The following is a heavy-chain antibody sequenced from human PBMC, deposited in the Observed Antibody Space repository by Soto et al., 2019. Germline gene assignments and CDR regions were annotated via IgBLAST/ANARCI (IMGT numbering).Heavy chain of an antibody. D-gene: IGHD6-6*01. CDR1: GGSFSSYA. CDR2: IIPIYGTP. CDR3: AREYRSSSGRFDN. Sequence: ASVKVSCKAYGGSFSSYAISWVRQAPGQGLEWMRGIIPIYGTPSYAQKFQGRVTITADESTSTAYMELSSLRSEDTAVYYCAREYRSSSGRFDNWGQGTLVTVSS. J-gene: IGHJ4*02. V-gene: IGHV1-69*13.